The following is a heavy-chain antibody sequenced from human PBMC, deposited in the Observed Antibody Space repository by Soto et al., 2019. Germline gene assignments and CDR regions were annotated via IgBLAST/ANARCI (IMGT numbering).Heavy chain of an antibody. J-gene: IGHJ4*02. CDR3: ARDVEYSYDY. V-gene: IGHV3-30-3*01. CDR1: GFTFSSYA. CDR2: ISYDGSNK. Sequence: GGSLRLSCAASGFTFSSYAMHWVRQAPGKGLEWVAVISYDGSNKYYADSVKGRFTISRDNSKNTLYLQMNSLRAEDTAVYYCARDVEYSYDYWGQGTLVTVSS. D-gene: IGHD5-18*01.